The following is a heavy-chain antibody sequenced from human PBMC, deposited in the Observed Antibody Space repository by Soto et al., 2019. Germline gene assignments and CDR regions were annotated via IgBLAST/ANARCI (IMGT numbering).Heavy chain of an antibody. CDR2: MYNTGST. J-gene: IGHJ4*02. V-gene: IGHV4-59*01. CDR1: GGSISGYY. Sequence: SETLSLTCTVSGGSISGYYWSWIRQPPGKGLEWIGYMYNTGSTVYNPSFKSRVTISVDTSKNQFSLKLNSVTAADTAVYYCARDKITGLFDYWGQGTLVTVSS. CDR3: ARDKITGLFDY. D-gene: IGHD2-8*02.